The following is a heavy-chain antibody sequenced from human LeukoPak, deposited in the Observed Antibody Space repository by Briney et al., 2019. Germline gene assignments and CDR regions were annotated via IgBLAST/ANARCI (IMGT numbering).Heavy chain of an antibody. J-gene: IGHJ3*02. CDR2: IKQDGSEK. V-gene: IGHV3-7*03. CDR3: AKGSNWYRNAFDI. Sequence: PGGSLRLSCEASGFTFSNYWMSWVRQAPGKGLEWVANIKQDGSEKSYVDSVKGRFTISRDNSKNTLFLQMNSLRAEDTGVYYCAKGSNWYRNAFDIWGQGTMVTVSS. CDR1: GFTFSNYW. D-gene: IGHD6-13*01.